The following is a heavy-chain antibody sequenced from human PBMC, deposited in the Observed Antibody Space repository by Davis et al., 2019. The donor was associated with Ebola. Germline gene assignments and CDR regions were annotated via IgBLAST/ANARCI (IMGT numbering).Heavy chain of an antibody. D-gene: IGHD5-18*01. CDR1: GFILSNHA. Sequence: GGSLRLSCAGSGFILSNHAMHWVRQAPGKGLEWVAVVSGDGSKTYYLDSVEGRFIISRDNSKNTVYLQMNSLRPEDTAVYYCARSKGRYSQYSSLDYWGQGTLITVSS. CDR3: ARSKGRYSQYSSLDY. CDR2: VSGDGSKT. J-gene: IGHJ4*02. V-gene: IGHV3-30*03.